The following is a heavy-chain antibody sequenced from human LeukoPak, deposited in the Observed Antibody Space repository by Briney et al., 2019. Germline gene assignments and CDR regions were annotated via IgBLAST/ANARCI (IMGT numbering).Heavy chain of an antibody. CDR1: GDSFTSGI. Sequence: SQTLSLTCAISGDSFTSGIWNWIRQSPSRGLEWLGRTYHWSKWFNDYAVSVESRMTINADTSRNQFSLQLNSVTPGDTAVYYCARDLHGSRGEFDYWGQGTLVTVSS. V-gene: IGHV6-1*01. J-gene: IGHJ4*02. CDR2: TYHWSKWFN. CDR3: ARDLHGSRGEFDY. D-gene: IGHD3-16*01.